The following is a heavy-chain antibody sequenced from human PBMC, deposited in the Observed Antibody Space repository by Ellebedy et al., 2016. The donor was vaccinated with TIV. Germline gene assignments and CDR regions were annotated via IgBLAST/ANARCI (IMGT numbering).Heavy chain of an antibody. J-gene: IGHJ5*02. CDR3: SRDPCSSTSCPWSDP. V-gene: IGHV1-24*01. Sequence: ASVKVSCKVSGYTLTELSMHWVRQAPGKGLEWMGGFDPEDGETIYAQKFQGKVTMTEDTSISTAYMELSRLRSDDTAVYYCSRDPCSSTSCPWSDPWGQGTLVTVSS. D-gene: IGHD2-2*01. CDR1: GYTLTELS. CDR2: FDPEDGET.